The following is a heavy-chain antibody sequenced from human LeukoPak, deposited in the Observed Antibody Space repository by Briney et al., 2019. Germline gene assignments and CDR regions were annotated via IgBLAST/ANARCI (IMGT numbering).Heavy chain of an antibody. V-gene: IGHV4-31*03. J-gene: IGHJ4*02. CDR1: GGSISSGGYY. Sequence: SETLSLTCTVSGGSISSGGYYWRWIRQHPGKGLEWIGYIYYSGSTSYNPSLKSRLTISVDTSKNQFSLKLSSVTAADTAVYYCAREVTASGAVYFDYWGQGTLVTVSS. CDR3: AREVTASGAVYFDY. D-gene: IGHD2-21*02. CDR2: IYYSGST.